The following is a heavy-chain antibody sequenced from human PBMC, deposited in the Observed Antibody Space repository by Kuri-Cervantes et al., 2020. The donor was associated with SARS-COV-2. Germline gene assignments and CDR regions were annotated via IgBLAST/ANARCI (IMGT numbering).Heavy chain of an antibody. Sequence: GESLKISCAASGFTFSSYAMSWVRQAPGKGLEWVSAISGSGGSTYYADSVKGRFTISRDNSNNTLYLQMNSLRAEDTAVYYCAKGGMTTVTALDWYFDLWGRGTLVTVSS. CDR3: AKGGMTTVTALDWYFDL. D-gene: IGHD4-17*01. CDR1: GFTFSSYA. V-gene: IGHV3-23*01. J-gene: IGHJ2*01. CDR2: ISGSGGST.